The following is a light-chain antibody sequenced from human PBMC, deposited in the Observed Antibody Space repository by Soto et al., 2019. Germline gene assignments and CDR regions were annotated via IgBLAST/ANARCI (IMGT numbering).Light chain of an antibody. CDR3: QQYNRYIT. J-gene: IGKJ5*01. CDR1: QSISSW. V-gene: IGKV1-5*03. CDR2: KAS. Sequence: DLQMTQSPSTLSASVGDRVTITCRASQSISSWLAWYQQKPGKAPKLLIYKASTLESGVPSRFSGSGSGTQFTLTISSLQPDDFATYYCQQYNRYITFGQGTRLEIK.